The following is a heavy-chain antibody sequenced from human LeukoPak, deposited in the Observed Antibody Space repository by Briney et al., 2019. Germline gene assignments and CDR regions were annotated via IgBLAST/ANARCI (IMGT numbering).Heavy chain of an antibody. V-gene: IGHV3-30*02. J-gene: IGHJ4*02. CDR1: GFTFSSHG. D-gene: IGHD1-14*01. Sequence: GGSLRLSCTASGFTFSSHGIHWVRQAPGKGLEWVAVLRYDTSDKYYADSVKGRFTISRDNSKNTLYLQMNSLRAEDTAVYYCARDLTPLTAGGSAFDYWGQGTLVTVSS. CDR2: LRYDTSDK. CDR3: ARDLTPLTAGGSAFDY.